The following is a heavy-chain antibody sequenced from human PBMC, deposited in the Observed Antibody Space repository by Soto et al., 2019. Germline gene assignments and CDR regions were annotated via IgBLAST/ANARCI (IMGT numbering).Heavy chain of an antibody. Sequence: EVQLLESGGGLVQPGGSLRLSCAASGFTFTGYAMSWVRQAPGKGLEWVSGISGSGGSTYYADSVKGRFTISRDNSKNTLYLQMNSLRAEDTAVYYCAKASGWPKYYCDYWGQGTLVTVSS. CDR3: AKASGWPKYYCDY. CDR1: GFTFTGYA. D-gene: IGHD6-19*01. J-gene: IGHJ4*02. CDR2: ISGSGGST. V-gene: IGHV3-23*01.